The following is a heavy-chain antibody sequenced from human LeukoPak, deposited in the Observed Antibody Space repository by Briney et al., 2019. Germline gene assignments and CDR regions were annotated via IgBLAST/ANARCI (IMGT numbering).Heavy chain of an antibody. J-gene: IGHJ4*02. CDR2: ILDDGRTE. V-gene: IGHV3-30*18. Sequence: GGSLRLSCAASGFTFSSHGMHWARQAPGKGLEWVAVILDDGRTEYYADSVKGRFTISRDDSKNTVSLQMNSLRDDDTAVFYCTKEGATGSRYNFDYWGQGTLVTVSS. D-gene: IGHD2-15*01. CDR3: TKEGATGSRYNFDY. CDR1: GFTFSSHG.